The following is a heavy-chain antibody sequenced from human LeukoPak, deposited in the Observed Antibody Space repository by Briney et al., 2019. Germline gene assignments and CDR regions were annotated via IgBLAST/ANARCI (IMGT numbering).Heavy chain of an antibody. D-gene: IGHD5-18*01. CDR1: GGSISSSGYY. CDR2: IYYSGST. J-gene: IGHJ5*02. V-gene: IGHV4-39*01. Sequence: SETLSLTCTVSGGSISSSGYYWVWIRQPPGKGLERIGSIYYSGSTYYSPSLKSRVTISVDTSRNQISLKLSSVTAADTAVYYCAAAMVLNWFDPWGQGTPVTVSS. CDR3: AAAMVLNWFDP.